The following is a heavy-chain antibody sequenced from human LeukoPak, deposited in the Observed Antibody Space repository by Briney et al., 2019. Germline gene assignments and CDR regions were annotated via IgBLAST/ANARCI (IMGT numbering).Heavy chain of an antibody. V-gene: IGHV1-69*13. CDR2: ITPIFGTA. CDR3: ASSLFWSGRYYYYYGMDV. J-gene: IGHJ6*02. CDR1: GGTFSSYA. D-gene: IGHD3-3*01. Sequence: ASVKVSCKASGGTFSSYAISWVRQAPGQGLEWMGGITPIFGTANYAQKFQGRVTITADESTSTAYMELSSLRSEDTAVYYCASSLFWSGRYYYYYGMDVWGQGTTVTVSS.